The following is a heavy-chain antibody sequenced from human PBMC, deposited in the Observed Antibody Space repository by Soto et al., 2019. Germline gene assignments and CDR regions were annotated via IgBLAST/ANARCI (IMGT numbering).Heavy chain of an antibody. V-gene: IGHV3-48*03. CDR1: GFTFSSYE. Sequence: GGSLRLSCAASGFTFSSYEMNWVRQAPGKGLEWVSYISSSGSTIYYADSVKGRFTISRDNAKNSLYLQMNSLRAEDTAVYYCARDPHVLRYFDWFDYWGQGTLVTVYS. D-gene: IGHD3-9*01. J-gene: IGHJ4*02. CDR2: ISSSGSTI. CDR3: ARDPHVLRYFDWFDY.